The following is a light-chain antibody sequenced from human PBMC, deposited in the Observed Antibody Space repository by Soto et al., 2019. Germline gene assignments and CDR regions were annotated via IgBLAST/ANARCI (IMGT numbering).Light chain of an antibody. V-gene: IGKV1-5*03. CDR2: GAS. Sequence: DIQMTQSPSTLSASVGDRVTITCRASQNIDRWLAWYQQKPGKAPNLLIYGASNLESGVPSRLSGSGSGTEFTLTISSLRPDDFATYYCQQYNSYPWTFGQGTKVEIK. CDR1: QNIDRW. CDR3: QQYNSYPWT. J-gene: IGKJ1*01.